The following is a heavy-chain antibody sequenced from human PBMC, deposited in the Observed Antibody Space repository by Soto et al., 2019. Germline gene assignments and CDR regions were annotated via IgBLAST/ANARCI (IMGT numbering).Heavy chain of an antibody. CDR2: MNPNSGNT. CDR3: ARKSDLDYDFWSGCMDV. D-gene: IGHD3-3*01. J-gene: IGHJ6*02. Sequence: ASVKVSCKASGYTFTSYDINWVRQATGQGLEWMGWMNPNSGNTGYAQKFQGRVTMTRNTSMSTAYMELSSLRSEDTAVYYCARKSDLDYDFWSGCMDVWGQGTTVTVSS. V-gene: IGHV1-8*01. CDR1: GYTFTSYD.